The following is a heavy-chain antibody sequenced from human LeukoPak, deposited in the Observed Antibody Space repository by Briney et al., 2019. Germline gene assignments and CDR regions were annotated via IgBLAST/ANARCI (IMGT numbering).Heavy chain of an antibody. Sequence: GGSLRLSCAASGFTFSSYWMSWVRQAPGKGLEWVANIKQDGSEKYYVDSVKGRFTISRDNAKNSLYLQMNSLGAEDTAVYYCARDSAARPKYYFDYWGQGTLVTVSS. CDR2: IKQDGSEK. V-gene: IGHV3-7*01. D-gene: IGHD6-6*01. CDR3: ARDSAARPKYYFDY. CDR1: GFTFSSYW. J-gene: IGHJ4*02.